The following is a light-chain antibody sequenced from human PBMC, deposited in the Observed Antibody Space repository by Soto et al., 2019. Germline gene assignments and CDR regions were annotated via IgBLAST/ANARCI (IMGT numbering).Light chain of an antibody. CDR1: QSLRHSNGYNY. CDR3: MQALQTPLYT. CDR2: LGS. J-gene: IGKJ5*01. V-gene: IGKV2-28*01. Sequence: DIVMTQSPLSLPVTPGEPASISCRSSQSLRHSNGYNYLDWYLQKPGQSPQLLIYLGSNRAPGVPDRFSGSGSGTDFTLEISRVEAEDVGVYYCMQALQTPLYTFGQGTRLEIK.